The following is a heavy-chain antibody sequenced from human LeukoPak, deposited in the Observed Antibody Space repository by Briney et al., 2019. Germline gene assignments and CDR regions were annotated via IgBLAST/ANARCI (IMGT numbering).Heavy chain of an antibody. CDR3: ARHQRLAWFDP. CDR1: GGSITSSY. D-gene: IGHD6-25*01. CDR2: VYNNGTTSSGST. Sequence: SETLSLTCTVSGGSITSSYWSWIRQPPGKGLEWIGYVYNNGTTSSGSTNNSPSLKSRVTISVDTSKNQFSLNLSSVTAADTAVYYCARHQRLAWFDPWGQGTLVTVSS. V-gene: IGHV4-59*08. J-gene: IGHJ5*02.